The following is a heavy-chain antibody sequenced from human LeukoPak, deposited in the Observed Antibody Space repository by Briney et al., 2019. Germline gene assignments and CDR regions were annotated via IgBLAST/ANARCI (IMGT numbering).Heavy chain of an antibody. CDR3: AREERDYDSSGYYYY. J-gene: IGHJ4*02. CDR2: ISSSSSYI. Sequence: PGGSLRLSCAASGFTFSSYGMNWVRQAPGKGLEWVSSISSSSSYIYYADSVKGRFTISRDNAKNSLYLQMNSLRAEDTAVYYCAREERDYDSSGYYYYWGQGTLVTVSS. V-gene: IGHV3-21*01. D-gene: IGHD3-22*01. CDR1: GFTFSSYG.